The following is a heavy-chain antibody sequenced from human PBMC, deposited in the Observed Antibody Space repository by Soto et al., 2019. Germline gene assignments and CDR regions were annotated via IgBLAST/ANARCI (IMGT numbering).Heavy chain of an antibody. J-gene: IGHJ4*02. CDR3: ASSSYYSSGQFDY. CDR2: IKQDGSEK. Sequence: GGSLRLSCAASGFTFSSYWMSWVRQAPGKGLEWVANIKQDGSEKYYVDSVKGRFTISRDNAKNSLYLQMNSLRAEDTAVYYCASSSYYSSGQFDYWGQGTLVTVSS. D-gene: IGHD6-19*01. V-gene: IGHV3-7*01. CDR1: GFTFSSYW.